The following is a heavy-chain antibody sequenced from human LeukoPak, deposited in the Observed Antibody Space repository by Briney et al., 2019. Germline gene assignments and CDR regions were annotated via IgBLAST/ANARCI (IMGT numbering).Heavy chain of an antibody. CDR1: GFTFSSYG. V-gene: IGHV3-23*01. CDR2: ITGSGGST. Sequence: GALRLSCAASGFTFSSYGMSWVRQAPGKGLEWVSAITGSGGSTYYADSLKGRFTISRDNSKNTLYLQMNSLRADDTAVYYCARGDDNGDYEAIDWGQGTLVTVSS. CDR3: ARGDDNGDYEAID. J-gene: IGHJ4*02. D-gene: IGHD4-17*01.